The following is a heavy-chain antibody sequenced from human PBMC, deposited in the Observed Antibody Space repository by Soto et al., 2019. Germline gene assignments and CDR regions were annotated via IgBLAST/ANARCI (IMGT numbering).Heavy chain of an antibody. J-gene: IGHJ6*03. CDR3: ARERYDFWSGYYSLYYMDV. CDR1: GFTFSSYW. D-gene: IGHD3-3*01. Sequence: GGSLRLSCAASGFTFSSYWMSWVRQAPGKGLEWVANIKQDGSEKYYVDSVKGRFTISRDNAKNSLYLQMNSLRAEDTAVYYCARERYDFWSGYYSLYYMDVWGKGTTVTVSS. CDR2: IKQDGSEK. V-gene: IGHV3-7*01.